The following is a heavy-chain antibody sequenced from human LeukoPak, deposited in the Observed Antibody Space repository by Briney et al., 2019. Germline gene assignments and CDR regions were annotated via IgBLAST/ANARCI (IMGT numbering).Heavy chain of an antibody. CDR2: LNPNSGDT. CDR1: GYTFTDYY. CDR3: ARSGFGELFS. Sequence: GASVKVSCKASGYTFTDYYMHWVRQAPGQGLEWMGWLNPNSGDTNYAQKFQGRVSMTRDTSTSTAYMDLSDLRSDDTAVYYCARSGFGELFSWGQGTLVTVSS. D-gene: IGHD3-10*01. V-gene: IGHV1-2*02. J-gene: IGHJ4*02.